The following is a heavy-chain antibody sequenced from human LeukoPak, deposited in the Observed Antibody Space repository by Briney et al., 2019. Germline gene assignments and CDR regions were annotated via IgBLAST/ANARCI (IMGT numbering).Heavy chain of an antibody. J-gene: IGHJ6*03. D-gene: IGHD4-11*01. CDR3: ARDLSTVKGYYMDV. CDR2: IIPIFGTA. CDR1: GGTFSSYA. Sequence: GASVKVSCKASGGTFSSYATSWVRQAPGQGLEWMGGIIPIFGTANYAQKFQGRVTITADESTSTAYMELSSLRSEDTAVYYCARDLSTVKGYYMDVWGKGTTVTVSS. V-gene: IGHV1-69*13.